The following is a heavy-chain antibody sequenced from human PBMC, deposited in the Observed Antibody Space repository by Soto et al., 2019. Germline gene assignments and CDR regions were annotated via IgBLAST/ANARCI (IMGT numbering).Heavy chain of an antibody. V-gene: IGHV3-15*07. D-gene: IGHD6-19*01. CDR1: GFTFSDTW. CDR2: IKHKPDAVTT. Sequence: RGALRLSCAASGFTFSDTWLNWVRQAPSKRLEKIARIKHKPDAVTTDYAEPVKGRFTISRDDSRSTVFLQMDGLKVEDTSVYYCTADLYSSSAWAKDYWGQGTPVTVSS. J-gene: IGHJ4*02. CDR3: TADLYSSSAWAKDY.